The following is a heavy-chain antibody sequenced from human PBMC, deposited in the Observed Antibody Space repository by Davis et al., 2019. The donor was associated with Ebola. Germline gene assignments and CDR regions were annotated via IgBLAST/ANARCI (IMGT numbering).Heavy chain of an antibody. Sequence: PGGSLRLSCTASGLTFSTYGMHWVRQAPGKGLEWVAVIWYDGSNKYYADSVKGRFTISRDNSKNTLYLQMNSLRDEDTAVYYCASGTAMPMPDYWGQGTLVTVSS. CDR3: ASGTAMPMPDY. CDR2: IWYDGSNK. V-gene: IGHV3-33*01. D-gene: IGHD5-18*01. J-gene: IGHJ4*02. CDR1: GLTFSTYG.